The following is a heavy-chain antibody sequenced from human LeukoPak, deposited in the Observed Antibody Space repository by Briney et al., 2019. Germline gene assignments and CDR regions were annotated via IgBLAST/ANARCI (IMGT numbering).Heavy chain of an antibody. D-gene: IGHD3-22*01. J-gene: IGHJ4*02. CDR2: ISSSSSYV. CDR3: ARGYDSGSYYVY. V-gene: IGHV3-21*01. Sequence: SGGSLRLSCAASGFTFSSYSLNWVRQAPGKGLEWVSSISSSSSYVDYADSVKGRFTISRDNAKNSLYLQMNSLRAEDTAVYYCARGYDSGSYYVYWGQGTLVTVSS. CDR1: GFTFSSYS.